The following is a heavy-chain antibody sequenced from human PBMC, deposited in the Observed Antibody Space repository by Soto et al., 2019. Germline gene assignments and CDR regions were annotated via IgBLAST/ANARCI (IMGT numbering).Heavy chain of an antibody. CDR2: IYYTGTS. J-gene: IGHJ4*02. CDR3: ARQYCRSTRCYPYFDY. V-gene: IGHV4-59*01. D-gene: IGHD2-2*01. Sequence: SETLSLTCTVSGGSISSYYWSWIRQTPGKDLEWIGYIYYTGTSNYNPSLKSRVTISVDTSKNQFSLKLSSVTAADAAVYYCARQYCRSTRCYPYFDYWGQGTLVTVSS. CDR1: GGSISSYY.